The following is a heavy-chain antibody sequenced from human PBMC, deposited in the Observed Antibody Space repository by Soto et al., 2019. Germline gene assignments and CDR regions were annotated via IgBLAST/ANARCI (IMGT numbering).Heavy chain of an antibody. CDR2: ISHDGSNK. V-gene: IGHV3-30*18. Sequence: GGSLRLSCAASGFTFSSYGMHWVRQAPGKGLEWVAVISHDGSNKYYADSVKGRFTISRDNSKNTLYLQMNSLRAEDTAVYYCAKEVFYYDSSGYYFDYWGQGTLVTVSS. CDR1: GFTFSSYG. D-gene: IGHD3-22*01. J-gene: IGHJ4*02. CDR3: AKEVFYYDSSGYYFDY.